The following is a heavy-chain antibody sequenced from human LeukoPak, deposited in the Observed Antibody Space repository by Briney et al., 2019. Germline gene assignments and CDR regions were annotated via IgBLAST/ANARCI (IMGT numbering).Heavy chain of an antibody. CDR3: AKDPASGYSSGWYFDC. CDR2: ISGSGGST. CDR1: GFTFSSYA. Sequence: GGSLRLSCAASGFTFSSYAMSWVRQAPGKGLEWVSAISGSGGSTYYADSVKGRFTISRDNSKNTLYLQMNSLRAEDTAVYYCAKDPASGYSSGWYFDCWGQGTLVTVSS. J-gene: IGHJ4*02. D-gene: IGHD6-19*01. V-gene: IGHV3-23*01.